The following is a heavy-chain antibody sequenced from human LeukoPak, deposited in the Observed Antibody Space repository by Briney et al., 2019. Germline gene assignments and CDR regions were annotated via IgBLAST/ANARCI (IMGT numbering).Heavy chain of an antibody. CDR1: GFTFNKYA. Sequence: GGSLRLSCAASGFTFNKYAMHWVRQAPGKGLEWVAVVSYLGNDKFYADSVKGRFTISKDNSNNTVYLEINSLRSEDTGVYYCARPLERWLIHYFDFWGPGTLVTVSS. D-gene: IGHD6-19*01. J-gene: IGHJ4*02. CDR2: VSYLGNDK. V-gene: IGHV3-30-3*01. CDR3: ARPLERWLIHYFDF.